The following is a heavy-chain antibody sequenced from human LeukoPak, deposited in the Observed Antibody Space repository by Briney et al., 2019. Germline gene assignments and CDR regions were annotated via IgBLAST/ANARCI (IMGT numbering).Heavy chain of an antibody. CDR1: GGSISSGSYY. Sequence: SETLSLTCTVSGGSISSGSYYWGWIRQPPGKGLEWIGSIYYSGSTYYNPSLKSRVTISADTSKNQLSLKLSSVTAADTAVYFCARSGGLWLLTYYFDYWGQGTLVTVSS. CDR3: ARSGGLWLLTYYFDY. V-gene: IGHV4-39*07. CDR2: IYYSGST. D-gene: IGHD3-22*01. J-gene: IGHJ4*02.